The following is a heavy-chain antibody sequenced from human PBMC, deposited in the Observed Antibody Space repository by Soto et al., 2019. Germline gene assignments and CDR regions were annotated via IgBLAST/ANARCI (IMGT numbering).Heavy chain of an antibody. D-gene: IGHD4-4*01. CDR1: GGSFSGYY. Sequence: SETLSLTCAVYGGSFSGYYWSWIRQPPGKGLEWIGEINHSGSTNYNPSLKSRVTISVDTSKNQFSLKLSSVTAADTAVYYCARGRLLTTSAVRWFDPWGQGTLVTVSS. V-gene: IGHV4-34*01. J-gene: IGHJ5*02. CDR2: INHSGST. CDR3: ARGRLLTTSAVRWFDP.